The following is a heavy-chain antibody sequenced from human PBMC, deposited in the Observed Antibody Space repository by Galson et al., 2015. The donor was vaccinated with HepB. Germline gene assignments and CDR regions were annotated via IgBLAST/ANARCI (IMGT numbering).Heavy chain of an antibody. D-gene: IGHD5-24*01. Sequence: SLRLSCAASGFTFSSYWMSWVRQAPGKGLEWVANIKQDGSEKYYVDSVKGRFTISRDNAKNSLYLQMNSLRAEDTAVYYCAKEMAEVGKPFFDYWGQGTLVIVSS. CDR1: GFTFSSYW. CDR2: IKQDGSEK. V-gene: IGHV3-7*03. CDR3: AKEMAEVGKPFFDY. J-gene: IGHJ4*02.